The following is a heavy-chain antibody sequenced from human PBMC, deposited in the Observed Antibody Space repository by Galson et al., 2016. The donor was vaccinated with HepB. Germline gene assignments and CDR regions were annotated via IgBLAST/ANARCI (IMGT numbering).Heavy chain of an antibody. Sequence: ETLSLTCSVSGGSISNYYWSWIRKPPGKGLEWIGYVSYSGSTNYNPSLKSPVTISVETSKNHFSLKLSSVTDADTAVYYCAREVGVPGVTYGMDVWGRGTTVTVSS. D-gene: IGHD2-2*01. V-gene: IGHV4-59*01. CDR3: AREVGVPGVTYGMDV. J-gene: IGHJ6*02. CDR1: GGSISNYY. CDR2: VSYSGST.